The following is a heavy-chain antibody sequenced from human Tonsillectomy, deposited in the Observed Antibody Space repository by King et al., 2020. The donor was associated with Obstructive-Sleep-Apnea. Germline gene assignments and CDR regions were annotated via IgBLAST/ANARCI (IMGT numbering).Heavy chain of an antibody. CDR2: ISWNSGSI. J-gene: IGHJ4*02. CDR3: AKDNSSGWYRGLDY. V-gene: IGHV3-9*01. Sequence: VQLVESGGGLVQPGRSLRLSCAASGFIFDDYALHWVRQAPGKGLEWVSGISWNSGSIGYADSVKGRFTISRDNAKNSLHLQINSLRAEDTAFYYCAKDNSSGWYRGLDYWGQGTLVIVSS. CDR1: GFIFDDYA. D-gene: IGHD6-19*01.